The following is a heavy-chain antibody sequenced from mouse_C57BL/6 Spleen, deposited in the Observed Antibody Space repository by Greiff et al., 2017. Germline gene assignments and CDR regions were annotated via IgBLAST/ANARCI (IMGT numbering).Heavy chain of an antibody. J-gene: IGHJ4*01. CDR3: ARGYDYDYAMDY. D-gene: IGHD2-4*01. Sequence: EVQGVESGPSLVRPSQTLSLTCTVTGFSINSDCYWIWIRQFPGNKLEYIGYTFYSGITYYNPSLESRTYITRDTSKNQFSLKLSSVTTEDTATYYCARGYDYDYAMDYWGQGTSVTVSS. CDR1: GFSINSDCY. CDR2: TFYSGIT. V-gene: IGHV3-3*01.